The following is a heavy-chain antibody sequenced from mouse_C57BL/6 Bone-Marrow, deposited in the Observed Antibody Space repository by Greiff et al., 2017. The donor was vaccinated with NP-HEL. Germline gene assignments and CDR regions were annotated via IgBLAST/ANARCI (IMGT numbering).Heavy chain of an antibody. J-gene: IGHJ1*03. CDR3: AGVDDGYYCWYFDV. Sequence: VQLQQPGAELVKPGASVKLSCTASGYTFTSYWMHWVKQRPGRGLEWIGRIDPDSGGTNYNEKFKGKATLTVDKPSSTAYVQLSSLTSEDSASYDCAGVDDGYYCWYFDVWGKGTTLTVSS. CDR2: IDPDSGGT. CDR1: GYTFTSYW. V-gene: IGHV1-72*01. D-gene: IGHD2-3*01.